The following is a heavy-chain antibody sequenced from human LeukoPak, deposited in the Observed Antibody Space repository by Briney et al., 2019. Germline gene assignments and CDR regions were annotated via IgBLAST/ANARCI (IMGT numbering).Heavy chain of an antibody. Sequence: GGSLRLSCAASGFTFSNFWMSWVRQAQGKGLEWVANIKQDGRETYYVDSVKGRFTISRDNAKNSLYLQMNSLRDEDTAVYYCARDGSSWPTQKVNWFDPWGQGTLVTVSS. J-gene: IGHJ5*02. CDR2: IKQDGRET. D-gene: IGHD6-13*01. V-gene: IGHV3-7*01. CDR3: ARDGSSWPTQKVNWFDP. CDR1: GFTFSNFW.